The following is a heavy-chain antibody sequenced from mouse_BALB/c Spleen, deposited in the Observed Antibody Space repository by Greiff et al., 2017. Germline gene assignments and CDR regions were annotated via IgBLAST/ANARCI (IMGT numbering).Heavy chain of an antibody. J-gene: IGHJ2*01. D-gene: IGHD1-1*02. CDR3: ARGGKDY. Sequence: QVQLKESGAELVRPGTSVKVSCKASGYAFTNYLIEWVKQRPGQGLEWIGVINPGSGGTNYNEKFKGKATLTADKSSSTAYMQLSSLTSDDSAVYFCARGGKDYWGQGTTLTVSS. CDR2: INPGSGGT. CDR1: GYAFTNYL. V-gene: IGHV1-54*01.